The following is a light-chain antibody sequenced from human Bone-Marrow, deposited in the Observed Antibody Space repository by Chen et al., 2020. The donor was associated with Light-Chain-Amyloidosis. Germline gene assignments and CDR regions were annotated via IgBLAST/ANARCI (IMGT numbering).Light chain of an antibody. J-gene: IGLJ1*01. CDR1: SSDVGGDNH. CDR2: EVT. CDR3: SSYTITNTLV. V-gene: IGLV2-14*01. Sequence: QSALTQPASVSGSPGKSITISCTGTSSDVGGDNHVSWYQQHPDKAPKLLIYEVTNRPSWVPERFSGSKSDNTASLTISELQTEDEAEYFCSSYTITNTLVFGSGTRVTVL.